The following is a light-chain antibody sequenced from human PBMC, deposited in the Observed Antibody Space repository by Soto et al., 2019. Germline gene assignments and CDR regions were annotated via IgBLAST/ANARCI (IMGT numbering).Light chain of an antibody. CDR1: QSVLYSSNNKNY. V-gene: IGKV4-1*01. J-gene: IGKJ5*01. CDR3: QQYYTTPIT. CDR2: WAS. Sequence: DIVMTQSPDSLAVSLGERATINCKSSQSVLYSSNNKNYLAWYQQKPGQPPKLVIYWASTRESGVPDRFSGSGSGTDFTLTVSSLQAEDVAVYYCQQYYTTPITFGQGTRLEMK.